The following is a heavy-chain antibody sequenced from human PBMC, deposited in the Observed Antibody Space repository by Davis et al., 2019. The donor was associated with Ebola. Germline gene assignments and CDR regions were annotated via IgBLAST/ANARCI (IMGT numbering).Heavy chain of an antibody. J-gene: IGHJ4*02. CDR1: GFTFSSYA. Sequence: GESLKISCAASGFTFSSYAMSWVRQAPGKGLEWVSAISGSGSSTYYADSVKGRFTISRDNSKNTLYLQMNSLRAEDTAVYYCAKASRQWQQFDYWGQGTLVTVSS. D-gene: IGHD6-19*01. CDR2: ISGSGSST. CDR3: AKASRQWQQFDY. V-gene: IGHV3-23*01.